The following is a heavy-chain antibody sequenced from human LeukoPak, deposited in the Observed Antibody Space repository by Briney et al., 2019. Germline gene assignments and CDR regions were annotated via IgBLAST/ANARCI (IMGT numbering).Heavy chain of an antibody. CDR3: ARGDHYDSSGYALGYFQH. J-gene: IGHJ1*01. CDR1: GYTFTSYY. CDR2: INPSDGST. V-gene: IGHV1-46*01. Sequence: ASVKVSCKASGYTFTSYYMHWVRQAPGQGLEWMGIINPSDGSTSYAQKFQGRVTMTRDTSTSTVYMELSSLRSEDTAVYYCARGDHYDSSGYALGYFQHWGQGTLVTASS. D-gene: IGHD3-22*01.